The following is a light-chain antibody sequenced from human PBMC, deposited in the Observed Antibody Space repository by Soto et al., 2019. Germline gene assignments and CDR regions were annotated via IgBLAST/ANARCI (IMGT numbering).Light chain of an antibody. J-gene: IGKJ4*01. V-gene: IGKV4-1*01. CDR3: QQYYSTPLT. CDR2: WAS. CDR1: QSVFYSSNNKNY. Sequence: DIVITQSPYSLSVSLGERATINCKSIQSVFYSSNNKNYLAWYQQKPGQPPKLLIYWASTRESGVPDRFSGSGSGTDFTLTISSLQAEDVAVYYCQQYYSTPLTFGGGTKVDIK.